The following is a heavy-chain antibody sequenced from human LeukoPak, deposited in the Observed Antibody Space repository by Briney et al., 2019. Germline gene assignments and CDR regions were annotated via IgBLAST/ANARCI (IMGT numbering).Heavy chain of an antibody. Sequence: PSGTLSLTCAVYGGSFSGYYWSWIRQPPGKGLEWIGEINHSGSTNYNPSLKSRVTISVDTSKNQFSLKLSSVTAADTAVYYCARVGLPYYFDYWGQGTLVTVSS. CDR3: ARVGLPYYFDY. CDR1: GGSFSGYY. J-gene: IGHJ4*02. CDR2: INHSGST. V-gene: IGHV4-34*01.